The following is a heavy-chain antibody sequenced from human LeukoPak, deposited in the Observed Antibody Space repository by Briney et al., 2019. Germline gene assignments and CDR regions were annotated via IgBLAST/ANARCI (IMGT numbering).Heavy chain of an antibody. J-gene: IGHJ4*02. Sequence: PGASLRLSCAASGFTFSSYWMSWVRQAPGKGLEWVANIKQDGSEKYYVDSVKGRFTISRDNAKNSLYLQMNSLRAEDTAVYYCARAVRYFDWLYFDYWGQGTLVTVSS. V-gene: IGHV3-7*03. CDR1: GFTFSSYW. D-gene: IGHD3-9*01. CDR3: ARAVRYFDWLYFDY. CDR2: IKQDGSEK.